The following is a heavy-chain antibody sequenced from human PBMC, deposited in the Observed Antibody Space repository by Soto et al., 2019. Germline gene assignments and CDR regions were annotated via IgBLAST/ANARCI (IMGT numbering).Heavy chain of an antibody. D-gene: IGHD6-19*01. CDR3: ARPTARYSSGWFDAFDI. Sequence: SETLSLTCAVYGGSFSGYYWSWIRQPPGKGLEWIGEINHSGSTNYNPSLKSRVTISVDTSKNQFSLKLSSVTAADTAVYYCARPTARYSSGWFDAFDIWGQGTMVTVSS. CDR1: GGSFSGYY. V-gene: IGHV4-34*01. CDR2: INHSGST. J-gene: IGHJ3*02.